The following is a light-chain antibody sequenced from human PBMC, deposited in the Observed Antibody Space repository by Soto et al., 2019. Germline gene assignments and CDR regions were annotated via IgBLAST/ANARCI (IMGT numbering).Light chain of an antibody. CDR3: QQYNNWPRT. V-gene: IGKV3-15*01. CDR1: QSVSSN. Sequence: EIVMTQSPATLSVSPGERATLSCRASQSVSSNLAWYQQKPGQAPRLLMYDASTRATGIPDRFSGSGSGAEFTLTISSLQSEDLAVYYCQQYNNWPRTFGQGTKVEVK. J-gene: IGKJ1*01. CDR2: DAS.